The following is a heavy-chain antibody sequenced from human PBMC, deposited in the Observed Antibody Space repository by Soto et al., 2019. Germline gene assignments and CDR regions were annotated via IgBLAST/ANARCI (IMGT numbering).Heavy chain of an antibody. CDR1: GGSISSSSYY. J-gene: IGHJ5*02. Sequence: NPSETLSLTCTVSGGSISSSSYYWGWIRQPPGKGLEWIGSIYYSGSTYYNPSLKSRVTISVDTSKNQFSLKLSSVTAADTAVYYCARHISQRRKVDPWGQGTLVTVSS. CDR2: IYYSGST. V-gene: IGHV4-39*01. CDR3: ARHISQRRKVDP. D-gene: IGHD6-25*01.